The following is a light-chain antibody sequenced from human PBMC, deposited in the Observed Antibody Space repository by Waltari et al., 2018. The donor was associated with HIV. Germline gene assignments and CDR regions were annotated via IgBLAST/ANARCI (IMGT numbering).Light chain of an antibody. CDR1: QTVGSSD. CDR3: QQYATSPWT. J-gene: IGKJ1*01. Sequence: EIVLTQSPGTLSLSPGERATLSCRASQTVGSSDLAWYQQKPGQAPRLLIYGSSSRAADSPARFSGSGSGTDFTLTIGTLEPEDFAVYYCQQYATSPWTFGQGTKVEI. V-gene: IGKV3-20*01. CDR2: GSS.